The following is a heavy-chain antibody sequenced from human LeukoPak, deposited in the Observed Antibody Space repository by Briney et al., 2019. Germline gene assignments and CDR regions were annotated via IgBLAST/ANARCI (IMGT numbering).Heavy chain of an antibody. Sequence: SETLSLTCAVYGGSFSGYYWSWIRQPPGKGLEWIGEINHSGSTNYNPSLKSRVTISVDTSKNQFSLRLSSVTAADTAVYYCVPGWDDGYWGQGTLVTVSS. J-gene: IGHJ4*02. CDR1: GGSFSGYY. CDR2: INHSGST. V-gene: IGHV4-34*01. D-gene: IGHD6-19*01. CDR3: VPGWDDGY.